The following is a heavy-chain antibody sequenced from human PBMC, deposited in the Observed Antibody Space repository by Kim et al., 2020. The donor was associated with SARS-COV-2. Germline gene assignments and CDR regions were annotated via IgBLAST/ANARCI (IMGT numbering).Heavy chain of an antibody. CDR3: ARGGSPRDYDSRSYSLAY. CDR1: YDSISNFF. CDR2: VLYNGRT. D-gene: IGHD3-22*01. J-gene: IGHJ4*02. Sequence: SETLSLTCTVSYDSISNFFWNWIRQTPGKGLEWVGYVLYNGRTTYNPSLKSRVSISVDTSKNQFSLSLTSVTAADTGVYYCARGGSPRDYDSRSYSLAYWGQGALVIVSA. V-gene: IGHV4-59*01.